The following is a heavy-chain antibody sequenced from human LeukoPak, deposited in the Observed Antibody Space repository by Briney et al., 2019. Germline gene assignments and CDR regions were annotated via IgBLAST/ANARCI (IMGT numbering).Heavy chain of an antibody. CDR1: GGSISSHY. D-gene: IGHD3-3*01. CDR2: IYYSGST. Sequence: SETLSLTCTVSGGSISSHYWSWIRQPPGKGLEWIGYIYYSGSTNYNPSLKSRVTISVDTSKNQFSLKLSSVTAADTAVYYCARSYDFWSGVVGSWGRGTLVTVSS. CDR3: ARSYDFWSGVVGS. V-gene: IGHV4-59*11. J-gene: IGHJ4*02.